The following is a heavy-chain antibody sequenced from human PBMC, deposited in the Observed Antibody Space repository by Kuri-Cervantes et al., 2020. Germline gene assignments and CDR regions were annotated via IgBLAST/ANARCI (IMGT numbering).Heavy chain of an antibody. Sequence: ASVKVSCKASGGTFSSYDINWVRQATGQGLEWMGWMNPNSGNTGYAQKFQGRVTMTRNTSISTAYMELSSLRSEDTAVYYCARAYCSGGSCYGAQIDYWGQGTLVTVSS. CDR3: ARAYCSGGSCYGAQIDY. J-gene: IGHJ4*02. D-gene: IGHD2-15*01. CDR1: GGTFSSYD. V-gene: IGHV1-8*02. CDR2: MNPNSGNT.